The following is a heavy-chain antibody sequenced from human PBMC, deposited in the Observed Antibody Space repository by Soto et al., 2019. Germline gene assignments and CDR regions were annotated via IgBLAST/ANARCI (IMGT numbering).Heavy chain of an antibody. V-gene: IGHV4-59*01. Sequence: PSETLSLTCTVSGGSISGYYWGWIRQPPGKGLEWIGYIYYSGSTTYNPSLKSPVTISVDTSRNQFSLKLSSVTAADTAVYYCAKVRDDHSYFFDYWGQGILVTVSS. CDR2: IYYSGST. D-gene: IGHD6-6*01. CDR1: GGSISGYY. J-gene: IGHJ4*02. CDR3: AKVRDDHSYFFDY.